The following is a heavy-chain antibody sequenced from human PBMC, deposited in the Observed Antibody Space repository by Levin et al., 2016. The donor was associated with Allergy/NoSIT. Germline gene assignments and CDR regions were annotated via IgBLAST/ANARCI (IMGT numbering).Heavy chain of an antibody. Sequence: WIRQPPGKGLEWVGRIKSKTDGGTTDYAAPVKGRFTISRDDSKNTLYLQMNSLKTEDTAVYYCTTDYRTSGSYQPLRYWGQGTLVTVSS. J-gene: IGHJ4*02. CDR3: TTDYRTSGSYQPLRY. D-gene: IGHD1-26*01. CDR2: IKSKTDGGTT. V-gene: IGHV3-15*01.